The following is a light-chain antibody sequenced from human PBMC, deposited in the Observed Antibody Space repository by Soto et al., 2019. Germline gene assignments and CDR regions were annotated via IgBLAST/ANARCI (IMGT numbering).Light chain of an antibody. V-gene: IGLV2-14*01. CDR2: EVS. J-gene: IGLJ1*01. CDR3: SSYTTSNTYA. Sequence: QSVLAQPSSVSGYPGQSITISCTGRISDVGGYNYVSWYQQHPGKAPKFMIYEVSRRPSGVSNRFSGSKSGNTASLTVSGLQAEDEADYYCSSYTTSNTYAFGTRTKVTVL. CDR1: ISDVGGYNY.